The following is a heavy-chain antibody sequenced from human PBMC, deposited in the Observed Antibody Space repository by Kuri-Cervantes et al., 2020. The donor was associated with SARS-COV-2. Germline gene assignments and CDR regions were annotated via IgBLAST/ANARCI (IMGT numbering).Heavy chain of an antibody. CDR2: INPSGGT. Sequence: ASVKVSCKASGYTFTGYYMHWVRQAPGQGLEWMGWINPSGGTKYAQKFQGRVTMTRDTSISTAYMELSRLRSDDTAVYYCARPEGYCSSTSCYTLRRYYYYGMDVWGQGTTVTVSS. V-gene: IGHV1-2*02. J-gene: IGHJ6*02. CDR3: ARPEGYCSSTSCYTLRRYYYYGMDV. CDR1: GYTFTGYY. D-gene: IGHD2-2*02.